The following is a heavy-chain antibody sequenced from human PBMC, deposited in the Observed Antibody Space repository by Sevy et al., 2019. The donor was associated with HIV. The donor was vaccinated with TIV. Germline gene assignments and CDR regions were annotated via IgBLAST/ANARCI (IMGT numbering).Heavy chain of an antibody. V-gene: IGHV3-48*03. CDR2: ISSSGSTI. D-gene: IGHD2-21*02. CDR3: ASGTGSGFGGDCYSYYYYYMDV. CDR1: GFTFSSYE. J-gene: IGHJ6*03. Sequence: GGSLRLSCAASGFTFSSYEMNWVRQAPGKGLEWVSYISSSGSTIYYADSVKGRFTISRDNAKNSLYLQMNSLRAEDTAVYYCASGTGSGFGGDCYSYYYYYMDVWGKGTTVTVSS.